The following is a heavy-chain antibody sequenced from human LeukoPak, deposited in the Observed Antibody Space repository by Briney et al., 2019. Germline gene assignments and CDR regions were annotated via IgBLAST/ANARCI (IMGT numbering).Heavy chain of an antibody. D-gene: IGHD3-22*01. Sequence: PGGSLRLSCAASGFTVSNNYMSWVRQAPGRGLEWVSVIYSGGTIYYADSVKGRFTISRDNSKNTLFLQMNSLRAEDTAVYYCARGLYDDNGGFWGQGTMVTVSS. CDR3: ARGLYDDNGGF. J-gene: IGHJ3*01. CDR1: GFTVSNNY. V-gene: IGHV3-53*01. CDR2: IYSGGTI.